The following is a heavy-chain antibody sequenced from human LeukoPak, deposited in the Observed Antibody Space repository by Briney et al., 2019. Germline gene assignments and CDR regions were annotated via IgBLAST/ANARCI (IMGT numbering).Heavy chain of an antibody. CDR2: ISGYNGKT. Sequence: ASVKVSCKASGYSFATYAITWVRQAPGLGLEWMGWISGYNGKTNYAPKLQGRLTMTTDTSTSTAYMELRSLRSDDTAMYYCARVGATYGDPLEHDYWGQGTLVTVSS. CDR1: GYSFATYA. V-gene: IGHV1-18*01. CDR3: ARVGATYGDPLEHDY. J-gene: IGHJ4*02. D-gene: IGHD1-26*01.